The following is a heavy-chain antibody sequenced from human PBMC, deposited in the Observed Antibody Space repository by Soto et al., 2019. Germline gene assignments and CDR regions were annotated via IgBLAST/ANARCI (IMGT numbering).Heavy chain of an antibody. D-gene: IGHD6-19*01. CDR1: GFTFRSCA. CDR3: ARERGSGWTFDY. V-gene: IGHV3-23*01. Sequence: GGSLRLSCAASGFTFRSCAMGWVRQAPGKGLEWVSDIIDSGASTYYADSVKGRFTISRDNVQNSLYLQMHSLRAEDTAVYYCARERGSGWTFDYWGQGTLVTVSS. CDR2: IIDSGAST. J-gene: IGHJ4*02.